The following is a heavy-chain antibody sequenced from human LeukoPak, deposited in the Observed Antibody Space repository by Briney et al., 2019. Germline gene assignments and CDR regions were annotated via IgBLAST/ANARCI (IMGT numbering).Heavy chain of an antibody. V-gene: IGHV4-59*01. CDR3: ARGTIAVAAGTLGFDY. J-gene: IGHJ4*02. CDR1: GGSISSYY. CDR2: IYYSGST. Sequence: PSETLSLTCTVSGGSISSYYWSWIRQPPGKELEWIGYIYYSGSTNYNPSLKSRVTISVDTSKNQFSLKLSSVTAADTAVYYCARGTIAVAAGTLGFDYWGQGTLVTVSS. D-gene: IGHD6-19*01.